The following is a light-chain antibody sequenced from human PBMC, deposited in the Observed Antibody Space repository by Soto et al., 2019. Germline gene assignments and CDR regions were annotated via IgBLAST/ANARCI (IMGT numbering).Light chain of an antibody. J-gene: IGLJ1*01. CDR3: ASHTTSNTRV. Sequence: QSALTQPASVSGSPGQSIAISCTGTSSDVGAYDYVSWYQQHPDIAPKLIIYEVSHRPAGVSNRFSASKYVNTATLTISGLQTEDEADYYCASHTTSNTRVFGTGTKVTVL. CDR2: EVS. CDR1: SSDVGAYDY. V-gene: IGLV2-14*03.